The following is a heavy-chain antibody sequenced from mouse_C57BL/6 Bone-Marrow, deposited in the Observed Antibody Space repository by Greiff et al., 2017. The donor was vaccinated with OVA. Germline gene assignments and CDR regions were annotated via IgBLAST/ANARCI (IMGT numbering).Heavy chain of an antibody. CDR1: GYTFTSYG. V-gene: IGHV1-81*01. J-gene: IGHJ2*01. CDR3: ARYGWLLPDY. Sequence: VKVVESGAELVRPGASVKLSCKASGYTFTSYGISWVKQRTGQGLEWIGEIYPRSGNTYYNEKFKGKATLTADKSSSTAYMELRSLTSEDSAVYGCARYGWLLPDYWGQGTTLTVSS. D-gene: IGHD2-3*01. CDR2: IYPRSGNT.